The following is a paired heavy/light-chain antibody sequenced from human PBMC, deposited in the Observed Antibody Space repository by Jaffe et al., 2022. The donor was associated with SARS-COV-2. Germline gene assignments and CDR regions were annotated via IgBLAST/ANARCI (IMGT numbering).Light chain of an antibody. J-gene: IGKJ4*01. CDR1: QSVSNNY. CDR2: GAS. CDR3: QQYGRSLT. Sequence: EIVLTQSPGTLSLSPGDRATLSCKASQSVSNNYLAWYQHKPGQAPRLLFHGASNRATGIPDRFSGSGSGTDFTLTISSLEPEDFAVYFCQQYGRSLTFGGGTKVEIK. V-gene: IGKV3-20*01.
Heavy chain of an antibody. CDR2: ISGSASTV. J-gene: IGHJ6*03. CDR1: GFSFSDRY. CDR3: ARDPSRYSFGYQYYIMDL. Sequence: QVQLVQSGGGLVKPGGSLRLSCAASGFSFSDRYMSWVRQAPGKGLEWVAYISGSASTVYYADSVKGRFTISRDNAKNSLFLQMNSLRAEDTAVYFCARDPSRYSFGYQYYIMDLWGKGTTVTVSS. V-gene: IGHV3-11*01. D-gene: IGHD5-18*01.